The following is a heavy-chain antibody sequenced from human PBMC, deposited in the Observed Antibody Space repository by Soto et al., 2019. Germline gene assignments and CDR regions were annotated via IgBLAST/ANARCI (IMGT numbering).Heavy chain of an antibody. V-gene: IGHV4-30-4*01. CDR3: ARDHWALGCGHGY. Sequence: PSETLSLTCTVSGGSISSGDYYWSWIRQPPGKGLEWIGYIYYSGSTYYNPSLKSRVTISVDTSKNQFSLKLSSVTAADTAVYYCARDHWALGCGHGYWGQGTLVTVSS. D-gene: IGHD3-16*01. CDR2: IYYSGST. CDR1: GGSISSGDYY. J-gene: IGHJ4*02.